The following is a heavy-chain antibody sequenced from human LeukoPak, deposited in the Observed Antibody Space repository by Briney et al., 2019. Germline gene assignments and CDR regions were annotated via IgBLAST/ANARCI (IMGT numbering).Heavy chain of an antibody. D-gene: IGHD6-13*01. CDR2: IYYSGNT. Sequence: PSETLCLTCTVSGGSISSSSYYWGWIRQPPGKGLEWSGSIYYSGNTYYNPSLKSRVTMSVDTSKNQFSLKLSSVTAADTAVYYCARLFSSSWYRGAFDLWGQGTMVTVSS. J-gene: IGHJ3*01. CDR3: ARLFSSSWYRGAFDL. V-gene: IGHV4-39*01. CDR1: GGSISSSSYY.